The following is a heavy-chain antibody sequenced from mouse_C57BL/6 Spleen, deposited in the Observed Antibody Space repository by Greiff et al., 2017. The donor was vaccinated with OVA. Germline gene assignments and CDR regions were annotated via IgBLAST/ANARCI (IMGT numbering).Heavy chain of an antibody. J-gene: IGHJ2*01. CDR3: ARNLLATVVGGFGY. Sequence: QVQLQQPGAELVMPGASVKLSCKASGYTFTSYWMHWVKQRPGQGLEWIGEIDPSDSYTNYNQKFKGKSTLTVDKSSSTAYMQLSSLTSEDSAVYYGARNLLATVVGGFGYWGQGTTLTVSS. V-gene: IGHV1-69*01. D-gene: IGHD1-1*01. CDR2: IDPSDSYT. CDR1: GYTFTSYW.